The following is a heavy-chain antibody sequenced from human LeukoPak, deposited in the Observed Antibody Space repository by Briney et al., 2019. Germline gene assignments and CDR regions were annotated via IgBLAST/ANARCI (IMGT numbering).Heavy chain of an antibody. CDR2: INHSGST. V-gene: IGHV4-34*01. J-gene: IGHJ4*02. CDR3: ARDSILTGTTSLTY. CDR1: GGSFSGYY. D-gene: IGHD1-7*01. Sequence: SETLSLTCAVYGGSFSGYYWSWIRQPPGKGLEWIGEINHSGSTNYNPSLKSRVTISVDTSKNQCSLKLSSVTAADTAVYYCARDSILTGTTSLTYWGQGTLVTVSS.